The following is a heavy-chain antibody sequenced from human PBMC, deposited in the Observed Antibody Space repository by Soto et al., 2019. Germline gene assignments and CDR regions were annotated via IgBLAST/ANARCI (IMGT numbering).Heavy chain of an antibody. CDR2: ISYDGSNK. J-gene: IGHJ4*02. CDR3: ARQTLGYFDY. CDR1: GFTFSSYA. D-gene: IGHD3-16*01. Sequence: QVQLVESGGGVVQPGRSLRLSCAASGFTFSSYAMHWVRQAPGKGLEWVAVISYDGSNKYYADSVKGRFTTSRDNSKNTLYLQMNSLRAEDTAVYYCARQTLGYFDYWGQGTLVTVSS. V-gene: IGHV3-30-3*01.